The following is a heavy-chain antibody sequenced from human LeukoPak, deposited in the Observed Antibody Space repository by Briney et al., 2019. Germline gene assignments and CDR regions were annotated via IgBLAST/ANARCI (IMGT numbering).Heavy chain of an antibody. Sequence: GGSLRLSCAASGFIFSSYSTNWVRQAPGKGLEWVSYISSSSTTIYYADSVKGRFTISRDNAKNSLYLQMNSLRAEDTAVYYCAREGVSNLDYWGQGTLVTVSS. D-gene: IGHD4-11*01. J-gene: IGHJ4*02. CDR3: AREGVSNLDY. CDR2: ISSSSTTI. CDR1: GFIFSSYS. V-gene: IGHV3-48*01.